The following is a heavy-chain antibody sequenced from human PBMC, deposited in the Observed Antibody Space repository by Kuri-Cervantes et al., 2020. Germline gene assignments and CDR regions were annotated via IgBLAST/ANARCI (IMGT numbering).Heavy chain of an antibody. D-gene: IGHD6-13*01. CDR3: TRLGQYSGSWYRGYMDV. Sequence: ESLKISCAVFGGSFSSNYWGWVRQTPGKGLEWIGEVNNSGGSNYNAPLKSRARISIDTSKNQFSLNLTSVTAADAAVYYCTRLGQYSGSWYRGYMDVWGRGTTVTVSS. CDR1: GGSFSSNY. V-gene: IGHV4-34*01. CDR2: VNNSGGS. J-gene: IGHJ6*03.